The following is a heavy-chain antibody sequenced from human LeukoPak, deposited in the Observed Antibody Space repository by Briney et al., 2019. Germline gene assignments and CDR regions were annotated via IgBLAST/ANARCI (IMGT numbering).Heavy chain of an antibody. CDR2: IHYTGAT. Sequence: SETLSLTCAVYGGSITGYYWSWIRQTPGRGLEWVGEIHYTGATSYNPSLKSRATISTDTSKNQFSLRLSSVTAADTAVYYCARGNILTGYCFDFWGRGALVTVSS. CDR1: GGSITGYY. J-gene: IGHJ4*02. D-gene: IGHD3-9*01. CDR3: ARGNILTGYCFDF. V-gene: IGHV4-34*01.